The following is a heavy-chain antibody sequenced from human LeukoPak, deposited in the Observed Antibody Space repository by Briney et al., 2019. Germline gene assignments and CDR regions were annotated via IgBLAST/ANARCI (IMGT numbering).Heavy chain of an antibody. CDR2: IRSKTNNYAT. J-gene: IGHJ4*02. D-gene: IGHD3-10*01. CDR3: TRLRGEKASGDY. V-gene: IGHV3-73*01. CDR1: GSTFSGSA. Sequence: PGGSLRLSCAASGSTFSGSAMHWVRQASGKGLEWVGRIRSKTNNYATEYAVSVEGRFTISRDDSKNTVYLQMNSLKTEDTAVYYCTRLRGEKASGDYWGQGTLVTVSS.